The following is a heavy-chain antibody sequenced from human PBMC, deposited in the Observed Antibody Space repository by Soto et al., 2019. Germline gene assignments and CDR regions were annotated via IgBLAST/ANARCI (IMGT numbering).Heavy chain of an antibody. V-gene: IGHV3-23*01. CDR1: GFTFSSYA. D-gene: IGHD1-1*01. CDR3: AKEGGYWNDGIDDCDI. Sequence: EVQLLASGGGLVQPGGSLRLSCAASGFTFSSYAMSWVRQAPGKGLEWVSAISGSGGSTYYADSVKGRFTISRDNSKNTLYLQMNSLRAEDTALYYCAKEGGYWNDGIDDCDIWGQGTMVTVSS. CDR2: ISGSGGST. J-gene: IGHJ3*02.